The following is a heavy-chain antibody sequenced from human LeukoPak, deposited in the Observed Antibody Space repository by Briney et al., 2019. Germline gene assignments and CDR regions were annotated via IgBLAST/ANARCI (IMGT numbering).Heavy chain of an antibody. CDR3: ARVYIKEFDP. D-gene: IGHD1-1*01. J-gene: IGHJ5*02. Sequence: SETLSLTCTVSGYSTSSGYFWGWIRQPPGKGLEWIGSIYHSGSTYYNPSLKSRVTISVDTSRNHFSLNLSSVTAADTAVYYCARVYIKEFDPWGQGILVTVSS. V-gene: IGHV4-38-2*02. CDR2: IYHSGST. CDR1: GYSTSSGYF.